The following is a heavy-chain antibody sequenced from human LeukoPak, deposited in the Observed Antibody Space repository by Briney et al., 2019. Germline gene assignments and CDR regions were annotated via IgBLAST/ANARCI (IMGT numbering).Heavy chain of an antibody. D-gene: IGHD3-22*01. CDR2: IYYSGST. CDR3: ANLRRYDSSGYYSDY. V-gene: IGHV4-61*01. CDR1: GVSVSSGSYY. J-gene: IGHJ4*02. Sequence: SETLSLTCAVSGVSVSSGSYYWSWIRQSPGKGLEWIGDIYYSGSTNYNPSLKSRVTISLDTSKNQFSLKVSSVTAADTAVYYCANLRRYDSSGYYSDYWGQGTLVTVSS.